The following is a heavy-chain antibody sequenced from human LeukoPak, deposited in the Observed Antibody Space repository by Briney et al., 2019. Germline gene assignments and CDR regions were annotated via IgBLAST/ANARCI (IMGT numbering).Heavy chain of an antibody. J-gene: IGHJ4*02. CDR1: GYTFTSYY. V-gene: IGHV1-46*01. CDR2: INPSGGST. CDR3: ARVAGGYFPFDY. Sequence: ASVKVSCKASGYTFTSYYMHWVRQAPGQGLEWMGIINPSGGSTSYAQEFQGRVTMTRDTSTSTVYMELSSLRSEDTAVYYCARVAGGYFPFDYWGQGTLVTVSS. D-gene: IGHD3-10*01.